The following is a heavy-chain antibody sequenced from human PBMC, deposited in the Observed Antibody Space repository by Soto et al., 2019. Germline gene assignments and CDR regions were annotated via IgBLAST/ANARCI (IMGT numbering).Heavy chain of an antibody. CDR1: WFIVSSYY. Sequence: GGSLRLSCAVSWFIVSSYYMSWVRQAPGKGLEWISVIYSGGSTYYADSVKGRFTISRDNSENTLYLQPNSLRAEDTAVYYCAKSGGNGWFADAFDVWGQGTMVTVSS. D-gene: IGHD6-19*01. V-gene: IGHV3-53*01. CDR2: IYSGGST. CDR3: AKSGGNGWFADAFDV. J-gene: IGHJ3*01.